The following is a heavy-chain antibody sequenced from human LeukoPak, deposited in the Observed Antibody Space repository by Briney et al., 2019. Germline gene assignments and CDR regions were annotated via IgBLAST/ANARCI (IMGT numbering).Heavy chain of an antibody. V-gene: IGHV1-69*13. J-gene: IGHJ3*01. Sequence: SVKVSCKASGGTFSSYAISWVRQAPGQGLEWMGGFIPIFGTANYAQKFQGRVTITADESTSTAYMELSSLRSEDTAVYYCALYYYDSSGYYSNDVFDLWGQGTVVTVSS. CDR2: FIPIFGTA. CDR1: GGTFSSYA. CDR3: ALYYYDSSGYYSNDVFDL. D-gene: IGHD3-22*01.